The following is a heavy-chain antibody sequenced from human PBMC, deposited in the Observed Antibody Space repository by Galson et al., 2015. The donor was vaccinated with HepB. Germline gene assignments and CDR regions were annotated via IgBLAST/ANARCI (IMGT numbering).Heavy chain of an antibody. CDR3: TPGLGVEPISYYYYYGMDV. CDR1: GFTFSNAW. V-gene: IGHV3-15*01. D-gene: IGHD2-15*01. CDR2: IKSKTDGGTT. Sequence: SLRLSCAASGFTFSNAWMSWVRQVPGKGLEWVGRIKSKTDGGTTDYAAPVKGRFTISRDDSKNTLYLQMNSLKTEDTAVYYCTPGLGVEPISYYYYYGMDVWGQGTTVTVSS. J-gene: IGHJ6*02.